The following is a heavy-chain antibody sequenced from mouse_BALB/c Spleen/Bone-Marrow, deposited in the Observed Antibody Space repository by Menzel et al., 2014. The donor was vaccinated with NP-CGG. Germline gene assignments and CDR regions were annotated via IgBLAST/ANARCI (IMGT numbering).Heavy chain of an antibody. CDR1: GFTFSNYW. J-gene: IGHJ3*01. CDR2: IRLKSNNYAT. Sequence: EVKVVESGGGLVQPGGSMKLSCVASGFTFSNYWMNWVRPSPEKGLDWVAKIRLKSNNYATHYAESVKGRFTISRDDSKSSVYLQMNNLRAEDTGIYYCTTGFAYWGQGTLVTVSA. V-gene: IGHV6-6*02. CDR3: TTGFAY.